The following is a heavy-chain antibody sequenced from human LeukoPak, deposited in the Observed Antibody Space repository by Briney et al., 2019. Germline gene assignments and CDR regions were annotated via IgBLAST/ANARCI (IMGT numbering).Heavy chain of an antibody. CDR1: GHTFTSYD. CDR2: MNPNSGNT. D-gene: IGHD7-27*01. Sequence: GASVKVSCKASGHTFTSYDINWVRQATGQGLEWMGWMNPNSGNTGYAQKFQGRVTMTRNTSISTAYMELSSLRSEDTTVYYCARAAFWGSPATDYWGQGTLVTVSS. V-gene: IGHV1-8*01. CDR3: ARAAFWGSPATDY. J-gene: IGHJ4*02.